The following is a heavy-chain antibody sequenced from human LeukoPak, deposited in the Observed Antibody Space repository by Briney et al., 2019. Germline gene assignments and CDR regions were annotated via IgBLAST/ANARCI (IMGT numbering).Heavy chain of an antibody. CDR1: GYTFTSYA. Sequence: ASVKVSCKASGYTFTSYAMRWVRQAPGQRLEWMGWINAGNGNTKYSQKFQGRVTITRDTSASTAYMELSSLRSEDTAVYYCARDYGDSRFDYWGQGTLVTVSS. J-gene: IGHJ4*02. D-gene: IGHD4-17*01. CDR3: ARDYGDSRFDY. CDR2: INAGNGNT. V-gene: IGHV1-3*01.